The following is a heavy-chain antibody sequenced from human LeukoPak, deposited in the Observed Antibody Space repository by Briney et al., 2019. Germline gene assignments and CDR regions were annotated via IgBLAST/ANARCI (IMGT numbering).Heavy chain of an antibody. CDR3: ARDLGGSGSY. CDR2: IRVHNGIT. V-gene: IGHV1-18*01. Sequence: ASVKVSCKASGYTFSSSDISWVRGAPGQGLEWMGWIRVHNGITNYAQKFQGRVTMTTDTSTYTAYMELRSLRSDDTAVYYCARDLGGSGSYFGQGTLDTVSS. J-gene: IGHJ4*02. D-gene: IGHD1-26*01. CDR1: GYTFSSSD.